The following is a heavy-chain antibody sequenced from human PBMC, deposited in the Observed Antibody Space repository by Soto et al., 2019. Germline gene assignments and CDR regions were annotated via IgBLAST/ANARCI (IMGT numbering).Heavy chain of an antibody. CDR1: GFSISSYY. CDR2: IYYSGST. Sequence: PSETLSLTCTFSGFSISSYYWSLIRQPPGKGLEWIGYIYYSGSTNYNPSLKSRVTISVDTSKNQFSLKLRSVTAADTAVYYCANYPTTVTSDYWGQGTLVTVSS. CDR3: ANYPTTVTSDY. J-gene: IGHJ4*02. V-gene: IGHV4-59*01. D-gene: IGHD4-17*01.